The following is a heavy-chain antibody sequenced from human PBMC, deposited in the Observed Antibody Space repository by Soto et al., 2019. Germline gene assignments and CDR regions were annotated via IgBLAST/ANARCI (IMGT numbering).Heavy chain of an antibody. J-gene: IGHJ5*02. CDR3: ARGPDFGVRSVWFDP. Sequence: SETLSLTCAVSSGSISSSNWWSWVRQPPGKGLEWIGEIYHSGSTNYNPSLKSRVTISVDKSKNQFSLKLSSVTAADTAVYYCARGPDFGVRSVWFDPWGQGTLVTVSS. D-gene: IGHD3-3*01. CDR1: SGSISSSNW. CDR2: IYHSGST. V-gene: IGHV4-4*02.